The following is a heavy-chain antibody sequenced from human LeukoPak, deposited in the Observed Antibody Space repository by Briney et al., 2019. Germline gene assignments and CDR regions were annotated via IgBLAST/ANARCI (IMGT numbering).Heavy chain of an antibody. CDR1: RFTFSDYY. J-gene: IGHJ4*02. V-gene: IGHV3-11*04. D-gene: IGHD6-6*01. Sequence: GGSLRLSCAVSRFTFSDYYMSWIRQAPGKGLEWASYISSSGSTIYYADSVKGRLTISRDNAKNSLYLQMTILRAEDTAVYYCARDARGSLDYWGQGTLVTVSS. CDR2: ISSSGSTI. CDR3: ARDARGSLDY.